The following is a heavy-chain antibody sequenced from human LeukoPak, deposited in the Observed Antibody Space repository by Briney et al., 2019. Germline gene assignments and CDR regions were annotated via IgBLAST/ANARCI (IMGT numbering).Heavy chain of an antibody. CDR1: GFTFSSYA. CDR3: AKVSITIFGVVIGDYFDY. CDR2: ISGSGGST. J-gene: IGHJ4*02. V-gene: IGHV3-23*01. Sequence: VGSLRLSCAASGFTFSSYAMSWVRQAPGKGLEWVSAISGSGGSTYYADSVKGRFTISRDNSKNTMYLQMNSLRAEDTAVYYCAKVSITIFGVVIGDYFDYWGQGTLVTVSS. D-gene: IGHD3-3*01.